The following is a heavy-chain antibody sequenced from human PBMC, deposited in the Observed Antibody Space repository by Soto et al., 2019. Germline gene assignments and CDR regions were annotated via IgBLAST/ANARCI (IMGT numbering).Heavy chain of an antibody. CDR2: IYYSGST. Sequence: PSETLSLTCTVSGGSISSYYWSWIRQPPGKGLEWIGYIYYSGSTNYNPSLKSRVTISVDTSKNQFSLKLSSVTAADTAVYYCARGRYYYGSGSYYYYGMDVWGLGTTVTVSS. D-gene: IGHD3-10*01. V-gene: IGHV4-59*01. J-gene: IGHJ6*02. CDR3: ARGRYYYGSGSYYYYGMDV. CDR1: GGSISSYY.